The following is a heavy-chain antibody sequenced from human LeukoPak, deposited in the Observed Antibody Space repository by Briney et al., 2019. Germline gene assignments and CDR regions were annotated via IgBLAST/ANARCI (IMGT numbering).Heavy chain of an antibody. CDR2: INPNSGGT. V-gene: IGHV1-2*02. J-gene: IGHJ6*02. Sequence: ASVKVSCKASGYTFTGYYMHWVRQAPGQGLEWMGWINPNSGGTNYAQKFQGRVTMTRDTSISTAYMELSRLRSDDTAVYYCARPQGPAYYYDSSGYYPDYYYGMDVWGQGTTVTVSS. CDR1: GYTFTGYY. CDR3: ARPQGPAYYYDSSGYYPDYYYGMDV. D-gene: IGHD3-22*01.